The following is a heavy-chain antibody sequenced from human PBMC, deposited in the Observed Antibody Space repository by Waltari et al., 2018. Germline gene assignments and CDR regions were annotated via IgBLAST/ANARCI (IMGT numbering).Heavy chain of an antibody. CDR1: GFTFSSYW. Sequence: EVQLVESGGGLVQPGGSLRLSCAASGFTFSSYWMHWVRQAPGKGLVWVPRMNSDGSSTSYADTGKVRFTISRDNAKNTLYLQMNSLRAENTAVYYCARQRVIKRNWFDPWGQGTLVTVSS. J-gene: IGHJ5*02. CDR2: MNSDGSST. CDR3: ARQRVIKRNWFDP. V-gene: IGHV3-74*01. D-gene: IGHD3-10*01.